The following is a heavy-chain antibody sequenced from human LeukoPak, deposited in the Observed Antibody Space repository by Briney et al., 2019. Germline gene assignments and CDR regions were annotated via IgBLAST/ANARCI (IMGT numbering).Heavy chain of an antibody. Sequence: SQTLSLTCTVSGGSISSGSYYWSWIRQPAGKGLEWIGRIYTSGSTNYNPSLKSRVTISVDTSKNQFSLKLSSVAAADTAVYYCARRRSSSWYRGSNYFDYWGQGTLVTVSS. V-gene: IGHV4-61*02. J-gene: IGHJ4*02. D-gene: IGHD6-13*01. CDR1: GGSISSGSYY. CDR2: IYTSGST. CDR3: ARRRSSSWYRGSNYFDY.